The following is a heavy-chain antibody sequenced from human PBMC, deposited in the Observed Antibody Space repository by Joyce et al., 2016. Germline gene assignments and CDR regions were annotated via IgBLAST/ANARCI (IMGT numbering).Heavy chain of an antibody. V-gene: IGHV3-74*01. CDR3: AIRFGSGTPIDH. CDR1: GLPCSKYW. J-gene: IGHJ4*02. CDR2: IKSDGSYT. D-gene: IGHD3-10*01. Sequence: EVQLVESGGGLVQLGGSLRLSCVAAGLPCSKYWVRWVRQAPGEGLVWVSHIKSDGSYTGYAGSVKGRFTISRDNCKNTLYLQVNCLRVEYTAVYYCAIRFGSGTPIDHWGQGTLVTVSS.